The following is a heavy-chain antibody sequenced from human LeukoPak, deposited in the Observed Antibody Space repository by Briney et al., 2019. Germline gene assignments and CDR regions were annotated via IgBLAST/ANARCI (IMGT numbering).Heavy chain of an antibody. Sequence: SVKVSCKASGYTFTSYGISWVRQAPGQGLEWMGRIIPILGIANYAQKFQGRVTITADKSTSTAYMELSSLGSEDTAVYYCARDPGAMVYYYYGMDVWGQGTTVTVSS. J-gene: IGHJ6*02. CDR1: GYTFTSYG. CDR3: ARDPGAMVYYYYGMDV. D-gene: IGHD5-18*01. CDR2: IIPILGIA. V-gene: IGHV1-69*04.